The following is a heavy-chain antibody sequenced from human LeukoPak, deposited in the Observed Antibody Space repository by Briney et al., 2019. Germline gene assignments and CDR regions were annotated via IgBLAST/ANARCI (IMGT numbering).Heavy chain of an antibody. CDR1: GFTFSTSG. CDR3: AKDSAGGLGTNFDY. J-gene: IGHJ4*02. Sequence: GGSLRLSCAASGFTFSTSGMHWVRKAPGKGLEWVAVIWYDGSYKYYADSVKGRFNISRDNSKDTLYLQMNSLRDEDTAVYDCAKDSAGGLGTNFDYWGQGTLVTVSS. CDR2: IWYDGSYK. V-gene: IGHV3-33*06. D-gene: IGHD7-27*01.